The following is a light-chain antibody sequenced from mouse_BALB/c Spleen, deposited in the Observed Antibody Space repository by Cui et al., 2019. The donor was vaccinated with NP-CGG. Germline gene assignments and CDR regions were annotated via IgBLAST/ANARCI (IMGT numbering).Light chain of an antibody. Sequence: QAVVTQESALTTSPGETVTLTCRSSTWAVTTNNYANWVQEKPDHLFTGLIGGTNNRAPGFPARFSGSLIGDKAALTITGAQTDDEAIYFCALWYSNHWVFGGGTKLTVL. CDR2: GTN. J-gene: IGLJ1*01. CDR3: ALWYSNHWV. CDR1: TWAVTTNNY. V-gene: IGLV1*01.